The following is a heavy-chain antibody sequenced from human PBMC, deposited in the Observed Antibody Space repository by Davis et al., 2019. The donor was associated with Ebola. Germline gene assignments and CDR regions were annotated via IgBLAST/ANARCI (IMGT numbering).Heavy chain of an antibody. CDR2: INHSGST. V-gene: IGHV4-34*01. CDR1: GGSISGYY. CDR3: ARHTIFGVVIIRYYGMDV. J-gene: IGHJ6*02. Sequence: SETLSLTCTVSGGSISGYYWSWIRQPPGKGLEWIGEINHSGSTNYNPSLKSRVTISVDTSKNQFSLKLSSVTAAATAVYYCARHTIFGVVIIRYYGMDVWGQGTTVTVSS. D-gene: IGHD3-3*01.